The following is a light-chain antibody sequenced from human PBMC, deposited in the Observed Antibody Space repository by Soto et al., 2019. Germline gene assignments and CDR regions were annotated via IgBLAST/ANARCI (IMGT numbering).Light chain of an antibody. Sequence: DIQMTQAPSTLSASVVDRVTITCRASQNIIGCLAWYQQRPGKAPKLLIYDASNLQTGVPSRFNGSGSGTDFTLTISSLQPEDFATYYCQQSYSTPKTFGQGTKVDIK. V-gene: IGKV1-39*01. J-gene: IGKJ1*01. CDR2: DAS. CDR1: QNIIGC. CDR3: QQSYSTPKT.